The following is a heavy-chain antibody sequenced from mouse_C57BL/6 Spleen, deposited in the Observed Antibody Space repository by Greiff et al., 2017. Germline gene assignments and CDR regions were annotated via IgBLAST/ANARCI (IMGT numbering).Heavy chain of an antibody. Sequence: VQGVESGPGLVAPSPSLSITCTVSGFSLTSYGVHWVRQPPGKGLEWLVVIWSDGRTTYNSALKSRLSISKDNSNSQVFLKMNSLQTDDTAMYYCARHELGRGAMDYWGQGTSVTVSS. CDR2: IWSDGRT. CDR3: ARHELGRGAMDY. J-gene: IGHJ4*01. D-gene: IGHD4-1*01. V-gene: IGHV2-6-1*01. CDR1: GFSLTSYG.